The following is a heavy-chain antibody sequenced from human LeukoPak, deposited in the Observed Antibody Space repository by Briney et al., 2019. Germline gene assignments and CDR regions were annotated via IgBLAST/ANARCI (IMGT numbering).Heavy chain of an antibody. Sequence: GGSLRLSCAASGFTFDDYGMSWVRQAPGKGLEWVSGINWNGGSTGYADSVKGRFTISRDNAKNSLYLQMNSLRAEDTALYYCARPSTRRAFDAFDIWGQGTMVTVSS. CDR1: GFTFDDYG. V-gene: IGHV3-20*04. CDR3: ARPSTRRAFDAFDI. J-gene: IGHJ3*02. CDR2: INWNGGST.